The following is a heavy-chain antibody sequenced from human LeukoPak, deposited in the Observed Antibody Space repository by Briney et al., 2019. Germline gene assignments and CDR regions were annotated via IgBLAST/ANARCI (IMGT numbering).Heavy chain of an antibody. CDR1: GGSFSNYC. CDR2: INHSGST. CDR3: TRGKPETVFDS. J-gene: IGHJ4*02. V-gene: IGHV4-34*01. Sequence: SETLSLTCTVYGGSFSNYCWTWIRQTPGKGLEWIGEINHSGSTNYNPSLKSRVTISLDTSKDQFSLKLTSVTAADTAVYYCTRGKPETVFDSWGQGTLVTVST. D-gene: IGHD1-1*01.